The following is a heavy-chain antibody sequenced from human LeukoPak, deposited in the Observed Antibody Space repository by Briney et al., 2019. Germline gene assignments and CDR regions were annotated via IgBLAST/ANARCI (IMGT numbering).Heavy chain of an antibody. V-gene: IGHV4-59*08. D-gene: IGHD2-15*01. CDR2: IYYSGST. Sequence: SETLSLTCTVSGGSMSSYYWSWVRQPPGKGLEWIGYIYYSGSTNYNPSLKSRVTISVGTSKNQFSLKLSSVTAVDTAVYYCASKTGLYCSGGSCYSGAFDIWGQGTMVTVSS. CDR1: GGSMSSYY. CDR3: ASKTGLYCSGGSCYSGAFDI. J-gene: IGHJ3*02.